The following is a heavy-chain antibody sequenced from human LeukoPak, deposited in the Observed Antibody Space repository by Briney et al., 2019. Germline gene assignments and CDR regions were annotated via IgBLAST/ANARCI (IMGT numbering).Heavy chain of an antibody. J-gene: IGHJ4*02. CDR3: ARGDLPGGD. Sequence: ASVKVSCKAFGYTFTDHYMHWVRQAPGQGLEWMGWINPNSGGTNYAQKFQGRVTMTRDTSISTAYLELSSLRPDDTAVYYCARGDLPGGDWGQGTLVTVSS. CDR1: GYTFTDHY. D-gene: IGHD3-10*01. V-gene: IGHV1-2*02. CDR2: INPNSGGT.